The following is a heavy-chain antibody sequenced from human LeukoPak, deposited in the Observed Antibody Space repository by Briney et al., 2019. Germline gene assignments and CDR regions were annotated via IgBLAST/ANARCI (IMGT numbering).Heavy chain of an antibody. Sequence: GGSLRLSCAASGFTFSNYAMHWVRQAPGKGLEWVAVMSYDGSNKYYADSVKGRFTIPRDNSKDTLYLQMSSLRTVDTAVYYCARDRTAASWSGSFDYWGQGTLVTVSS. CDR1: GFTFSNYA. V-gene: IGHV3-30-3*01. D-gene: IGHD3/OR15-3a*01. CDR3: ARDRTAASWSGSFDY. J-gene: IGHJ4*02. CDR2: MSYDGSNK.